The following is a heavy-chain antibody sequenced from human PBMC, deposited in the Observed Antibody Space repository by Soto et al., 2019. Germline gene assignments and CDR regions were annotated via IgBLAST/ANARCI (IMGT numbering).Heavy chain of an antibody. CDR2: ISYDGSNK. CDR3: AVLTGYYSPHFDY. Sequence: PGGSLRLSSAASGFTFSSFAMHWVRQAPGKGLEWVAVISYDGSNKYYADSVKGRFTISRDNSKNTLYLQMNSLRAEDTAVYYCAVLTGYYSPHFDYWGQGTLVTVSS. J-gene: IGHJ4*02. CDR1: GFTFSSFA. D-gene: IGHD3-9*01. V-gene: IGHV3-30-3*01.